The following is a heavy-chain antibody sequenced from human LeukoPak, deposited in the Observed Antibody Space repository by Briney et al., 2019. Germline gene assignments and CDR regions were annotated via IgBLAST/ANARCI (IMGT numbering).Heavy chain of an antibody. D-gene: IGHD3-9*01. Sequence: ASVKVSCKASGYIFNNYSITWVRQAPGQGPEWMGWISDYNGNVHYTQKLQDRLTMTTDTSTTTAFLELRRLTYDDTAVYYCARGHRSDWLTTQGYWGQGTLVTVSS. CDR1: GYIFNNYS. V-gene: IGHV1-18*01. J-gene: IGHJ4*02. CDR2: ISDYNGNV. CDR3: ARGHRSDWLTTQGY.